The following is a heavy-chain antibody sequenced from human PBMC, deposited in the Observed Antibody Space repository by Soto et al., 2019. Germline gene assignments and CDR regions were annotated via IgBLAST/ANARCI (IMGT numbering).Heavy chain of an antibody. J-gene: IGHJ4*02. CDR3: AREFRSGQDY. Sequence: QVQLVQSGAEVKKPGSSVKVSCKASGGTFSCYSISWVRQAPGQGLEWMVGIILIFGTANYAQKFQGRVTITADESTSTAYMELSSLRSEDTAVYYCAREFRSGQDYWGQGTLVTVSS. CDR2: IILIFGTA. V-gene: IGHV1-69*12. CDR1: GGTFSCYS.